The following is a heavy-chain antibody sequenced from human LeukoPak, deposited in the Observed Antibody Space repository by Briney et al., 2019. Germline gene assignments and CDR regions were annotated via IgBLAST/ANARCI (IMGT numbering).Heavy chain of an antibody. V-gene: IGHV3-11*04. Sequence: GGSLRLSCVASGFIFSDYWMSWVRQAPGKGLEWVSYISSSGSTIYYADSVKGRFTISRDNAKNSLYLQMNSLRAGDTAVYYCARQDSGSYYGGVYWGQGTLVTVSS. CDR1: GFIFSDYW. CDR2: ISSSGSTI. CDR3: ARQDSGSYYGGVY. J-gene: IGHJ4*02. D-gene: IGHD1-26*01.